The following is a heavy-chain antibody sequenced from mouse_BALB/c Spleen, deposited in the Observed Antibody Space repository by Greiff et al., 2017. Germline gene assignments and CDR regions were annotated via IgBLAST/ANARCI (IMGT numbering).Heavy chain of an antibody. J-gene: IGHJ2*01. Sequence: DVKLVESGGGLVKPGGSLKLSCAASGFAFSSYDMSWVRQTPEKRLEWVAYISSGGGSTYYPDTVKGRFTISRDNAKNTLYLQMSSLKSEDTAVYYCARHDGYYDYFDYWGQGTTLTVSS. CDR1: GFAFSSYD. CDR3: ARHDGYYDYFDY. D-gene: IGHD2-3*01. CDR2: ISSGGGST. V-gene: IGHV5-12-1*01.